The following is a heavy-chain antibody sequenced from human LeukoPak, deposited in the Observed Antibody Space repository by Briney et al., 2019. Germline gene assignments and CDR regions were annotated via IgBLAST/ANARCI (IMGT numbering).Heavy chain of an antibody. CDR2: ISYDGSNK. J-gene: IGHJ4*02. V-gene: IGHV3-30-3*01. Sequence: GGSLRLSCAASGFTFSSYAMHWVRQAPGKGLEWVAVISYDGSNKYYADSVKGRFTISRDNSKNTLYLQMNSLRAEDTAVYYCARVTEFSGWFDYWGQGTLVTVSS. D-gene: IGHD6-19*01. CDR1: GFTFSSYA. CDR3: ARVTEFSGWFDY.